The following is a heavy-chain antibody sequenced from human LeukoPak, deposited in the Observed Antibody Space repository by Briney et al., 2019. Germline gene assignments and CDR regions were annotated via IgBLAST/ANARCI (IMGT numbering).Heavy chain of an antibody. J-gene: IGHJ4*02. D-gene: IGHD6-19*01. V-gene: IGHV3-30*18. CDR1: GFTFSSYG. CDR2: ISYDGSNK. Sequence: GGSLRLSCAASGFTFSSYGMHWVRQAPGKGPEWVAVISYDGSNKYYADSVKGRFTISRDNSKNTLYLQMNSLRAEDTAVYYCAKDIGRQWLALDYWGQGTLVTVSS. CDR3: AKDIGRQWLALDY.